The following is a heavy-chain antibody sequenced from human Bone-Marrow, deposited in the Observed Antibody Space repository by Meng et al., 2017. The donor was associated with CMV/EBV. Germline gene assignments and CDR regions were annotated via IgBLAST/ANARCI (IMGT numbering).Heavy chain of an antibody. J-gene: IGHJ4*02. CDR1: GFTFSSYA. CDR3: AKRHRQGAFGPPDDY. CDR2: ISYDGSNK. V-gene: IGHV3-30*04. Sequence: GESLKISCAASGFTFSSYAMHWVRQAPGKGLEWVAVISYDGSNKYYADSVKGRFTISRDNSKNTLYLQMNSLRAEDTAVYYCAKRHRQGAFGPPDDYWGQGTLVTVSS. D-gene: IGHD3/OR15-3a*01.